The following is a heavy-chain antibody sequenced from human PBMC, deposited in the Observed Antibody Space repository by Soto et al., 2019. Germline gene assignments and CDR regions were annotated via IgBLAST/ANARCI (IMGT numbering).Heavy chain of an antibody. V-gene: IGHV4-39*01. J-gene: IGHJ5*02. Sequence: PSETLSLTCTVSGGSISSSSYYWGWIRQPPGKGLEWIGSIYYSGSTYYNPSLKSRVTISVDTSKNQFSLKLSSVTAADTAVYYCARQRVGAPTLDWFDPWGQGTLVTVSS. CDR1: GGSISSSSYY. D-gene: IGHD1-26*01. CDR3: ARQRVGAPTLDWFDP. CDR2: IYYSGST.